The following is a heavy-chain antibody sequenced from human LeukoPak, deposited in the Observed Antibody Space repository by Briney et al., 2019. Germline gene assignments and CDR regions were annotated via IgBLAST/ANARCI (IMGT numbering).Heavy chain of an antibody. Sequence: PGGSLRLSCAASGFIFSNNWMSWVRQAPGKGLEWVSAISGSGGSTYYADSVKGRFTISRDNSKNTLYLQMNSLRAEDTAVYYCAKISRGYSYGLRYYFDYWGQGTLVTVSS. V-gene: IGHV3-23*01. D-gene: IGHD5-18*01. CDR2: ISGSGGST. J-gene: IGHJ4*02. CDR3: AKISRGYSYGLRYYFDY. CDR1: GFIFSNNW.